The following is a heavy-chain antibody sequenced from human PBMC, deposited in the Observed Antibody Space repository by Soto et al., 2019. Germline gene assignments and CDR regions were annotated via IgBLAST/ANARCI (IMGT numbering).Heavy chain of an antibody. CDR3: ARQGGYCSSTSCNRPIDY. CDR1: GGSISSSSYY. Sequence: QLQLQETGPGLVKPSETLSLTCTVSGGSISSSSYYWGWIRQPPGKGLEWIGSIYYSGSTYYNPSLKSRVTISVDTSKNQFSLKLSSVTAADTAVYYCARQGGYCSSTSCNRPIDYWGQGTLVTVSS. J-gene: IGHJ4*02. V-gene: IGHV4-39*01. CDR2: IYYSGST. D-gene: IGHD2-2*01.